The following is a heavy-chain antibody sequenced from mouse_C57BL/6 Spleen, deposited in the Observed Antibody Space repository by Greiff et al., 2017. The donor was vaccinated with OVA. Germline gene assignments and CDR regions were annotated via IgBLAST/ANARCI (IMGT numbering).Heavy chain of an antibody. CDR3: AVVDFDY. CDR1: GYTFTSYW. D-gene: IGHD1-1*01. Sequence: QVQLKQPGAELVKPGASVKLSCKASGYTFTSYWMQWVKQRPGQGLEWIGEIDPSDSYTNYNQKFKGKATLTVDTSSRTAYMQLSSLTSEDSAVYYCAVVDFDYWGQGTTLTVSS. CDR2: IDPSDSYT. V-gene: IGHV1-50*01. J-gene: IGHJ2*01.